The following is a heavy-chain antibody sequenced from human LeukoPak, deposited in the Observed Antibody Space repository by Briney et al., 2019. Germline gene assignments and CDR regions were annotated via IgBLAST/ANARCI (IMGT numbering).Heavy chain of an antibody. V-gene: IGHV1-8*01. Sequence: ASVKVSCKASGYTFTSYDINWMRQATGQGLEWMGWMNPNSGNTGYAQKFQGRVTMTRNTSISTAYMELSSLRSEDTAVYYCARGLLEATDDAFDIWGQGTMVTVSS. J-gene: IGHJ3*02. CDR3: ARGLLEATDDAFDI. CDR1: GYTFTSYD. D-gene: IGHD1-1*01. CDR2: MNPNSGNT.